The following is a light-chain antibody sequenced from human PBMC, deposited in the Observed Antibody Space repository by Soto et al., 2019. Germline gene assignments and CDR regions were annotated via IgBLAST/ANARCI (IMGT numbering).Light chain of an antibody. CDR1: SSDVGGYNY. Sequence: QSVLTQPPSASGSPGQSVTISCTGTSSDVGGYNYVSWYQQHPGKAPKLMIYEVSKRPSGVPDRFSGSKSGNTASLTVSGLQAEDEADYYCSSYAGSKTLRFGTGTKLTV. CDR3: SSYAGSKTLR. J-gene: IGLJ1*01. CDR2: EVS. V-gene: IGLV2-8*01.